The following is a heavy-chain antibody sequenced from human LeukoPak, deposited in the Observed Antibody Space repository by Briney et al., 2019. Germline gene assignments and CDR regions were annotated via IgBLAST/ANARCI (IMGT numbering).Heavy chain of an antibody. Sequence: ASVKVSCNYSGYTFTDYYLHWVRQAPGHGLEWMGWISPNRGATTSAQKFRDRVTMTRDTSISTGFMELNSVRSDDTAVYYCARGYEYGWYHPWGQGTLVTVSS. CDR2: ISPNRGAT. V-gene: IGHV1-2*02. J-gene: IGHJ5*02. D-gene: IGHD3-16*01. CDR3: ARGYEYGWYHP. CDR1: GYTFTDYY.